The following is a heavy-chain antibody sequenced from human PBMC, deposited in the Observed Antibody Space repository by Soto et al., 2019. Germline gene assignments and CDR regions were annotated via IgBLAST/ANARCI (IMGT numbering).Heavy chain of an antibody. CDR2: IWHDGRNK. Sequence: QVHLVESGGGVVQPGRSLRLSCAMSGFTFSRYGMHWVRQAPGKGLEWVAVIWHDGRNKYYADSVKGRFSISRDNSKNTLFLQMNSLRAEDTAVYFCASHPTGYDPYDFDNLGQGTLVTVSS. CDR3: ASHPTGYDPYDFDN. D-gene: IGHD5-12*01. CDR1: GFTFSRYG. J-gene: IGHJ4*02. V-gene: IGHV3-33*01.